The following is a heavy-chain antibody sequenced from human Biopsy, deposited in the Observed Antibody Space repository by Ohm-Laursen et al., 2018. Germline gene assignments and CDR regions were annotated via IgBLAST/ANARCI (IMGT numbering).Heavy chain of an antibody. CDR1: GGSASSNVAY. CDR2: IFYSGIT. J-gene: IGHJ5*02. CDR3: ARHPTGFWFDP. Sequence: SETLSLTCPVSGGSASSNVAYWAWIRQPPGKGLESIGSIFYSGITYYNPSLQSRVTMSVDTSKNELSLNLTSVTAADTAVYYCARHPTGFWFDPWGQGTLVIVSS. V-gene: IGHV4-39*01.